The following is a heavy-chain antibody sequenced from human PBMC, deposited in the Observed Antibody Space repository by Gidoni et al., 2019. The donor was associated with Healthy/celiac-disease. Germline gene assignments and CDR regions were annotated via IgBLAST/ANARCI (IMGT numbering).Heavy chain of an antibody. Sequence: EVQLVESGGGLVQPGRSLRLSCAASGFTFADYSMHWVRQAPGKGLEWVAGIRWNSGSIGYADSVKGRFTSSRDNAKNSLYLQMNRVRAEDTALYYCAKESTHRSGYNWFDPWGQGTLVTVSS. CDR2: IRWNSGSI. CDR3: AKESTHRSGYNWFDP. D-gene: IGHD5-12*01. J-gene: IGHJ5*02. V-gene: IGHV3-9*01. CDR1: GFTFADYS.